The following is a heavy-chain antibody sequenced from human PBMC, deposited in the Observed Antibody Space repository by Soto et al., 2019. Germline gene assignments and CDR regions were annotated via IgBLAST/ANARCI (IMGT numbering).Heavy chain of an antibody. CDR3: ARRPFNYYGSGSYYNDAFDI. CDR1: GGSISSGGYS. V-gene: IGHV4-30-2*01. CDR2: IYHSGST. J-gene: IGHJ3*02. Sequence: QLQLQESGSGLVKPSQTLSLTCAVSGGSISSGGYSWSWIRQPPGKGLEWIGYIYHSGSTYYNPSLKSRLTISVDRSKNQFSLKLSSVTAADTAVYYCARRPFNYYGSGSYYNDAFDIWGQGTMVTVSS. D-gene: IGHD3-10*01.